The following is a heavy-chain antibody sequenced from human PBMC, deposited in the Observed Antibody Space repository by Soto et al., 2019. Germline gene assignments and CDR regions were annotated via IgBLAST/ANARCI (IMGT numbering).Heavy chain of an antibody. V-gene: IGHV1-18*04. CDR2: ISAYNGNT. CDR1: GYTFTSNG. Sequence: GASVKVSCKASGYTFTSNGISWVRQAPGQGLEWMGWISAYNGNTNYAQKLQGRVTMTTDTSTSTAYMELRSLRSDDTAVYYCARDPEVYSSSYFDYWGQGTLVTVSS. D-gene: IGHD6-13*01. J-gene: IGHJ4*02. CDR3: ARDPEVYSSSYFDY.